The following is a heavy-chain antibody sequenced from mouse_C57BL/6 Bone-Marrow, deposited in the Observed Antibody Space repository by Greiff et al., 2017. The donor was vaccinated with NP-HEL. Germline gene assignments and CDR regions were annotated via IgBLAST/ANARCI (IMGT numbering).Heavy chain of an antibody. V-gene: IGHV1-80*01. CDR1: GYEFSNYW. J-gene: IGHJ3*01. Sequence: LVESGAELVKPGASVKISCKASGYEFSNYWMNWVKQRPGKGLEWIGQIYPGGGDPNYNGKFKDKATLTADKSSITAYMQLSRLTSEDSAVYFCARGAYWGQGTLVTVSA. CDR3: ARGAY. CDR2: IYPGGGDP.